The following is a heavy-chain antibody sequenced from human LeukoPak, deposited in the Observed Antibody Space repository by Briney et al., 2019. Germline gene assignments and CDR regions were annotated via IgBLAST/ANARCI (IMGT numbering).Heavy chain of an antibody. V-gene: IGHV3-48*01. CDR2: ISSSSSTI. CDR1: GFTFSSYN. D-gene: IGHD7-27*01. J-gene: IGHJ4*02. Sequence: PGGSLRLSCAASGFTFSSYNMNWVRQAPGKGLKWVSYISSSSSTIYYADSVKGRFTISRDNAKNSLYLQMNSLRAEDTAVYYCARAGDYWGQGTLVTVSS. CDR3: ARAGDY.